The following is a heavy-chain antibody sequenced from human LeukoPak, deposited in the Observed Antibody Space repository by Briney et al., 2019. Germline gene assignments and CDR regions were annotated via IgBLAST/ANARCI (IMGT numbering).Heavy chain of an antibody. D-gene: IGHD2-2*01. CDR3: ARLQVVPAAISPDY. CDR2: IHPDGGAT. J-gene: IGHJ4*02. CDR1: GYTFTRHY. Sequence: ASVKVSCKASGYTFTRHYIHWVRQAPGQGLEWMGVIHPDGGATSYAQRFQGRVTMTSDTSTSTAYMELRSLRSDDTAVYYCARLQVVPAAISPDYWGQGTLVTVSS. V-gene: IGHV1-46*01.